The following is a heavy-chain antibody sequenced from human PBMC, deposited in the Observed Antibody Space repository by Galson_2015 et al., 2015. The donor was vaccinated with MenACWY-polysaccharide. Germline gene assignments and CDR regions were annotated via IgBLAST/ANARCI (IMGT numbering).Heavy chain of an antibody. D-gene: IGHD3-10*01. Sequence: SLRLSCAASGFTFSDYWMHWVRQAPGKGLVWVSRINSDGSGTSYADSVMGRFTISRDNAKNTLYLQMNSLRAEDAAVYYCARGIISMVRGVGITSSWFDPWGQGTLVIVSS. CDR3: ARGIISMVRGVGITSSWFDP. J-gene: IGHJ5*02. CDR2: INSDGSGT. CDR1: GFTFSDYW. V-gene: IGHV3-74*01.